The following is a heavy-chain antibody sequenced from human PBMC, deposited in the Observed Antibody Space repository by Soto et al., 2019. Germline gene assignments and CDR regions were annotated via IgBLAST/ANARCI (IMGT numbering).Heavy chain of an antibody. V-gene: IGHV4-59*01. CDR3: ASGAGGTAGGMDV. D-gene: IGHD1-7*01. J-gene: IGHJ6*02. Sequence: SETLSLTCTVSGGSISSYFWSWIRQPPGKGLECIGYIHYSGSANYNPSLKSRVTISVDTSKNQFSLKLSSVTAADTAVYYCASGAGGTAGGMDVWGQGTTVTVSS. CDR1: GGSISSYF. CDR2: IHYSGSA.